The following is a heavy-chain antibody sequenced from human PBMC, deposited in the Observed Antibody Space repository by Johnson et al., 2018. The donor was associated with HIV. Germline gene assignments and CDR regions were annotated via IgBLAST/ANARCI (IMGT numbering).Heavy chain of an antibody. Sequence: QVQLVESGGGVVQPGRSLRLSCAASGFAFSSYTMHWVRQVPGKGLDWVAVISDDGTNTDYADAVKGRFTISRDNSKNTLYLQMNSLRAEDTAVYYCAREGATIEGRSTFDIWGPGTVVTVSS. CDR2: ISDDGTNT. CDR3: AREGATIEGRSTFDI. J-gene: IGHJ3*02. D-gene: IGHD5-24*01. CDR1: GFAFSSYT. V-gene: IGHV3-30*14.